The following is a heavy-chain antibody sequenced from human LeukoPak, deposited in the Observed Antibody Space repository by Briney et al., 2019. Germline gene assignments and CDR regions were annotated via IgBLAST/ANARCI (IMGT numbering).Heavy chain of an antibody. CDR1: GFTFSSYA. V-gene: IGHV3-23*01. CDR3: AKLYSSGWRGYFDY. J-gene: IGHJ4*02. Sequence: PGGSLRLSCAASGFTFSSYAMSWVRQAPGKGLEWVSSISGSGGSTYYADSVKGQFTISRDNSKNTLYLQMNSLRAEDTAVYYCAKLYSSGWRGYFDYWGQGTLVTVSS. CDR2: ISGSGGST. D-gene: IGHD6-19*01.